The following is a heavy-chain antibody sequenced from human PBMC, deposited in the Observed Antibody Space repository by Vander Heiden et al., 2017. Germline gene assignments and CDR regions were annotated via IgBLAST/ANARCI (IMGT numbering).Heavy chain of an antibody. Sequence: EVKLLESGGGLVQPGGSLRLACSASGFTFSSYAMSWVRPPATVGLWCLSVSSCCGSPSYSADAVERGSNTSRDTSTTLLHLKISLLADDTTALYCGAPQVLLSFFYYYGMDVWGQGTTVTVSS. J-gene: IGHJ6*02. CDR3: GAPQVLLSFFYYYGMDV. CDR2: SSCCGSPS. D-gene: IGHD2-2*01. CDR1: GFTFSSYA. V-gene: IGHV3-23*01.